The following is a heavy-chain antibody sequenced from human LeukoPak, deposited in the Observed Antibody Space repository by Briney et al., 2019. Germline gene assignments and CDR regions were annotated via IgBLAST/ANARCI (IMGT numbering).Heavy chain of an antibody. J-gene: IGHJ4*02. CDR2: IRYDGSNK. D-gene: IGHD4-17*01. V-gene: IGHV3-30*02. CDR1: GFTFSGSA. CDR3: AKENGDHEGY. Sequence: GGSLGLSCAASGFTFSGSAMHWVRQAPGKGLEWVAFIRYDGSNKYYADSVKGRFTISRDNSKNTLYLQMNSLRAEDTAVYYCAKENGDHEGYWGQGTLVTVSS.